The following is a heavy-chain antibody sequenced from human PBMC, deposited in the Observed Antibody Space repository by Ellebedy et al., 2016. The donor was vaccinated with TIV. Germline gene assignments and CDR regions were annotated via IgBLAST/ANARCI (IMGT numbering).Heavy chain of an antibody. D-gene: IGHD6-19*01. CDR3: ATPAVAGYYFDY. V-gene: IGHV4-4*07. CDR1: GGSISSYY. J-gene: IGHJ4*02. CDR2: LYTSGTT. Sequence: SETLSLTCTVSGGSISSYYWSWIRQPAGKGLEWIGRLYTSGTTNYNPSLRGRVTVSVDTSKNQFSLKLSSVTAADTAVYYCATPAVAGYYFDYWGQGTLVTVSS.